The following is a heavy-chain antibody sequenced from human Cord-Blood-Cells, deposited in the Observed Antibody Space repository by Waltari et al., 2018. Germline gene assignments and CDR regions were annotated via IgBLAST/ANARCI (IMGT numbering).Heavy chain of an antibody. CDR2: ISAYNGNT. CDR3: AREGGSGSYYNWFDP. J-gene: IGHJ5*02. V-gene: IGHV1-18*01. D-gene: IGHD3-10*01. CDR1: GYTFTSYG. Sequence: QVQLVQSGAEVKKPGASVKVSCKASGYTFTSYGISWVRQAPGQGLEWMGWISAYNGNTNYAQKLQGSVTMTTDTSTSTGYMELRSLGSDDTAVYYCAREGGSGSYYNWFDPWGQGTLVTVSS.